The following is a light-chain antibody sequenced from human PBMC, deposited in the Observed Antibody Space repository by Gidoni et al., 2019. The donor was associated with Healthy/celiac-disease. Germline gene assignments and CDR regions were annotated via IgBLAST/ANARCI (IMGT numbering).Light chain of an antibody. CDR3: AAWDDSLNGNWV. CDR2: SNN. V-gene: IGLV1-44*01. J-gene: IGLJ3*02. CDR1: SSNIGSNT. Sequence: QSVLTPPPSASGTPGQRVTISCSGSSSNIGSNTVNWYQQLPGTAPKRLIYSNNQRPSGVPDRFSGSKSGTSASLAISGLQSEDEADYYCAAWDDSLNGNWVFGGGTKLTVL.